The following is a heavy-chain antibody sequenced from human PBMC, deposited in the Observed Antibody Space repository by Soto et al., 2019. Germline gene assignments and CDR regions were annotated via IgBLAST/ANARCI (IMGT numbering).Heavy chain of an antibody. J-gene: IGHJ4*02. CDR3: AKDPYPVIAVAGLFDY. V-gene: IGHV3-23*01. Sequence: EVQLLESGGGLVQPGGSLRLSCAASGFTFSSYAMSWVRQAPGKGLEWVSAISGSGGSTYYADSVKGRFTISRDNSKNTLYLQMNSLRAEDTAVYYCAKDPYPVIAVAGLFDYWGQGTLVTVSS. CDR1: GFTFSSYA. CDR2: ISGSGGST. D-gene: IGHD6-19*01.